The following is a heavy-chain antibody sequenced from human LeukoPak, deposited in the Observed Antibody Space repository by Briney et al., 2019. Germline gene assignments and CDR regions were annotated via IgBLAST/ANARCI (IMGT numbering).Heavy chain of an antibody. CDR2: IRQDGSAK. Sequence: GGSLRLSCVASAFTFNRHWMSWVRQAPGKGLEWVATIRQDGSAKYYLDSVKGRFIISRDNAKNSLSLQMDSLRVEDTAVYYCARLSGESTIYDYWGQGTLVTVSS. V-gene: IGHV3-7*01. CDR3: ARLSGESTIYDY. J-gene: IGHJ4*02. D-gene: IGHD5/OR15-5a*01. CDR1: AFTFNRHW.